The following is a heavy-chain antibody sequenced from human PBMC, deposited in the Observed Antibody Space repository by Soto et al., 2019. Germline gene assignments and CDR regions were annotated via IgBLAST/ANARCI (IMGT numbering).Heavy chain of an antibody. CDR2: ISGSGDGT. J-gene: IGHJ4*02. D-gene: IGHD5-18*01. V-gene: IGHV3-23*01. CDR3: AGPGCSSQEY. Sequence: CVPLRHACAAFWVTFISFGFSWVRKAPGKGLEWVSAISGSGDGTDYADSVKGLFTISRDNSKNTLYLQMNSLRAEDMAVYYCAGPGCSSQEYLGQ. CDR1: WVTFISFG.